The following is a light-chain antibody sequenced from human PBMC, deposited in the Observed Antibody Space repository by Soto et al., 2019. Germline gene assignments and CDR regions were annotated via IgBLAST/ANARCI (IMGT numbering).Light chain of an antibody. CDR2: KSS. Sequence: DIQMPQSPSTLSGSVGDRVSISCQASQSISSWLAWYQQKPGKAPKLLIYKSSTLKSGVPSRFSGSGSGTEFTLTISRLQPEDVATYYCQHWSFGQGTKVDIK. CDR3: QHWS. J-gene: IGKJ1*01. V-gene: IGKV1-5*03. CDR1: QSISSW.